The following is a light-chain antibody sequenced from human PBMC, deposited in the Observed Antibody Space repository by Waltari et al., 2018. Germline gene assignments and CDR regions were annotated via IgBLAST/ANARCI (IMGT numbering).Light chain of an antibody. V-gene: IGKV2-28*01. CDR2: LGS. CDR3: MQARQTPYT. J-gene: IGKJ2*01. Sequence: IVMTQSPLSLPVTPGEAASISCRASQSLRDRNGYNYLDWYLQKPGQSPQLLINLGSTRASVVPDRFSGDASGTQFTLRISRVEAEDVGVYYCMQARQTPYTFGQGTKLEIK. CDR1: QSLRDRNGYNY.